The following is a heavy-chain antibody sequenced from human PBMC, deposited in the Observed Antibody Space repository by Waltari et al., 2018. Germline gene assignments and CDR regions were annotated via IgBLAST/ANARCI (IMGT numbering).Heavy chain of an antibody. CDR1: GGSISSGSYY. V-gene: IGHV4-61*09. CDR3: ASTYSGYDSGSKGFDY. J-gene: IGHJ4*02. Sequence: QVQLQESGPGLVKPSQTLSLTCTVSGGSISSGSYYWSWIRQPAGKGLEWIGYIYTSGSTNYNPSLKSRVTISVDTSKNQFSLKLSSVTAADTAVYYCASTYSGYDSGSKGFDYWGQGTLVTVSS. D-gene: IGHD5-12*01. CDR2: IYTSGST.